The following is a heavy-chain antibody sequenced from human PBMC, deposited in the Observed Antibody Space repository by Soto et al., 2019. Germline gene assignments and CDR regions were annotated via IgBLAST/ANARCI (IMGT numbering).Heavy chain of an antibody. D-gene: IGHD4-17*01. J-gene: IGHJ4*02. CDR1: GFTFSRDG. CDR2: ITDNGGST. Sequence: GGSLRLSCAASGFTFSRDGMSWVRQAPGKGLEWVSLITDNGGSTYYADSVKGRFTISRDNTKNTLFLQMNSLRAEGTAVYYCAKERATTTAFDYWGQGALVTVS. CDR3: AKERATTTAFDY. V-gene: IGHV3-23*01.